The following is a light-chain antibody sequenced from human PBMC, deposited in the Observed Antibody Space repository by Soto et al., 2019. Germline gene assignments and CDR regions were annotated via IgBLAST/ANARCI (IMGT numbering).Light chain of an antibody. CDR1: QSVGSY. Sequence: EIVLTQSPATLSLSPGERATLSCRASQSVGSYLAWYQQKPGQAPRLLIYDASNRATGIPARFSGSGSGTDCTLTISSLEPEDFAVYYCQQRSNWPPRNTFGQGTKLEIK. J-gene: IGKJ2*01. V-gene: IGKV3-11*01. CDR2: DAS. CDR3: QQRSNWPPRNT.